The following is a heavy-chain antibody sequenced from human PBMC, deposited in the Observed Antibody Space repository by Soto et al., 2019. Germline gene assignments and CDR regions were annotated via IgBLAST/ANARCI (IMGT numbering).Heavy chain of an antibody. J-gene: IGHJ5*02. D-gene: IGHD2-2*02. CDR1: GYTFGNND. V-gene: IGHV1-8*01. Sequence: RASVKVSCKASGYTFGNNDISWVRQATGQGLEWMGWMNPNSGNTGYAQKFQGRVSMTRNTSITTAYLELSSLRSEDTAVYYCARSRGDIVVVPAAIDGYWFDPWGQGTLVTVSS. CDR3: ARSRGDIVVVPAAIDGYWFDP. CDR2: MNPNSGNT.